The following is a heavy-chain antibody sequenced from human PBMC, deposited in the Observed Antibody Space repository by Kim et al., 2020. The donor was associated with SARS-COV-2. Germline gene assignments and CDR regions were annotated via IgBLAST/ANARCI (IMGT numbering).Heavy chain of an antibody. CDR1: GDSVSSNSVA. D-gene: IGHD6-13*01. CDR2: TYYRSKWYT. Sequence: SQTLSLTCAISGDSVSSNSVAWNWIRQSPSRGLEWLGRTYYRSKWYTDYAPSVKSRVTINADTYKNQFSLQLSSVTSDDTAIYYCAMAFSRSWSSLEIDYWGLGTLVTVSS. V-gene: IGHV6-1*01. CDR3: AMAFSRSWSSLEIDY. J-gene: IGHJ4*02.